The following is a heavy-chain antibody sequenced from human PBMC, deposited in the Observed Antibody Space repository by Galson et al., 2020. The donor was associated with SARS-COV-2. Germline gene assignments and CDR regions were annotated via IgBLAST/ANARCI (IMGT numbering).Heavy chain of an antibody. CDR1: GFTFNNYW. CDR2: IDADGSTT. Sequence: GGSLRLSCAASGFTFNNYWLHCVRQAPGKGLVWVSTIDADGSTTSYADSVRGRFTISRDNSKNTVYLQMSSLRAEDTAVYYCARVDLWFGEVDSGDYDSWGQGILVTVSS. CDR3: ARVDLWFGEVDSGDYDS. V-gene: IGHV3-74*01. J-gene: IGHJ4*02. D-gene: IGHD3-10*01.